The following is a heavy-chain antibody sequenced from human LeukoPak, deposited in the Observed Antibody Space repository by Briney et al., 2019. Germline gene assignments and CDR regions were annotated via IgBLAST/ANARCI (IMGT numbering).Heavy chain of an antibody. CDR1: GFTFSSYA. J-gene: IGHJ6*03. CDR2: ISSNGGST. D-gene: IGHD3-9*01. CDR3: ARNGYYDILTGYFYYYYYYMDV. Sequence: GGSLRLSCAASGFTFSSYAMHWVRQAPGKGLEYVSAISSNGGSTYYANSVKGRFTISRDNSKNTLYLQMGSLRAEDMAVYYFARNGYYDILTGYFYYYYYYMDVWGKGTTVTISS. V-gene: IGHV3-64*01.